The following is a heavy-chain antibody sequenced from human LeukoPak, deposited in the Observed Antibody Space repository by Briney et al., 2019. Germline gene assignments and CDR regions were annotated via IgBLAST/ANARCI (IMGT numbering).Heavy chain of an antibody. Sequence: LRRTLSLTCAVSGGSISSSNWWSWVRQPPGKGLEWIGEIYHSGSTNYNPSLKSRVTISVDKSKNQFSLKLSSVTAADTAVYYCARDGSGSSILDYWGQGTLVTVSS. CDR2: IYHSGST. CDR3: ARDGSGSSILDY. D-gene: IGHD3-10*01. V-gene: IGHV4-4*02. J-gene: IGHJ4*02. CDR1: GGSISSSNW.